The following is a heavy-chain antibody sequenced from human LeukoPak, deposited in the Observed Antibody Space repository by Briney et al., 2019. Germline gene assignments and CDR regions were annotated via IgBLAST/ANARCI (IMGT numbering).Heavy chain of an antibody. CDR1: GGTFSRYA. CDR2: IIPMFGIA. D-gene: IGHD3-22*01. J-gene: IGHJ4*02. V-gene: IGHV1-69*01. CDR3: ARDGGDGSGYYFSDY. Sequence: SVKVSCKASGGTFSRYAISWVRQAPGQGLEWMGGIIPMFGIANYAQKFQGRVTITADESTSTAYMELSSLRSEDTAVYYCARDGGDGSGYYFSDYWGQGTLVTVSS.